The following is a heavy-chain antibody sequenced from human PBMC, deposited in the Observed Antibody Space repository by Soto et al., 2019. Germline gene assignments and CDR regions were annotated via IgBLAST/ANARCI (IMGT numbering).Heavy chain of an antibody. CDR2: INHSGST. V-gene: IGHV4-34*01. Sequence: QVQLQQWGAGLLKPSETLSLTCAVYGGSFSGYYWSWIRQPPGKGLEWIGEINHSGSTNYNPSLKSRVTISVDTSKSQFSLKLSSVTAADTAVYYCARGGIKQLVRFDYWGQGTLVTVSS. CDR1: GGSFSGYY. CDR3: ARGGIKQLVRFDY. J-gene: IGHJ4*02. D-gene: IGHD6-6*01.